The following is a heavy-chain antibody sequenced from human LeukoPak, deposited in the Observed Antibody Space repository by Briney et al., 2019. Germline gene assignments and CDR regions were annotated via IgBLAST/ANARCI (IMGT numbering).Heavy chain of an antibody. CDR2: ISYDGSNK. J-gene: IGHJ4*02. CDR3: ARSGRYSYGYSGY. V-gene: IGHV3-30*03. D-gene: IGHD5-18*01. CDR1: GFTLSSYW. Sequence: GGSLRLSCAASGFTLSSYWMHWVRQAPGKGLEWVAVISYDGSNKYYADSVKGRFTISRDNSKNTLYLQMNSLRAEDTAVYYCARSGRYSYGYSGYWGQGTLVTVSS.